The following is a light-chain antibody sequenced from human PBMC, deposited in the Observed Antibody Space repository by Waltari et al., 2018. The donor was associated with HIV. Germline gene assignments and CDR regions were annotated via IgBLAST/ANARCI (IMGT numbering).Light chain of an antibody. Sequence: QSALTQPASVSGSPGQSITISCTGSSSDVGSYTLVSWYQQHPGKALKLMIFEGINRPSGVSNRFSGSKSGNTASLTISGLQAEDEADYYCCSYAGSSNWVFGGGTKLTVL. CDR3: CSYAGSSNWV. J-gene: IGLJ3*02. CDR2: EGI. CDR1: SSDVGSYTL. V-gene: IGLV2-23*01.